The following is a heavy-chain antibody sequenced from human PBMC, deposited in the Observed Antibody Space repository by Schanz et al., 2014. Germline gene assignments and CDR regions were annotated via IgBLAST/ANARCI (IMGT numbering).Heavy chain of an antibody. V-gene: IGHV3-23*01. CDR2: INTADTT. J-gene: IGHJ5*02. CDR1: GFTLSSYA. D-gene: IGHD5-12*01. Sequence: EVQLMESGGGLVQPGGSLRLSCAASGFTLSSYALSWVRQSPGKGLEWVSAINTADTTYYADSVKGRFTVSRDNSKNTVYLHLNSLRAEDTDVSYCAKDMNREATAPESWGQGTLVVVSS. CDR3: AKDMNREATAPES.